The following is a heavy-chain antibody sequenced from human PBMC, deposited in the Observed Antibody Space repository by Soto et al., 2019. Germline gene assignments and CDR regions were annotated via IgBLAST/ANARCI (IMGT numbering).Heavy chain of an antibody. V-gene: IGHV1-69*04. CDR1: GGTFSSYT. Sequence: SVKVSCKASGGTFSSYTISWVRQAPGQGLEWMGRIIPILGIANYAQKFQGRVTITADKSTSTAYMELSSLRAEDTAVYYCAKDLKEGATFYYYYGMDVWGQGTTVTVSS. CDR3: AKDLKEGATFYYYYGMDV. J-gene: IGHJ6*02. CDR2: IIPILGIA. D-gene: IGHD1-26*01.